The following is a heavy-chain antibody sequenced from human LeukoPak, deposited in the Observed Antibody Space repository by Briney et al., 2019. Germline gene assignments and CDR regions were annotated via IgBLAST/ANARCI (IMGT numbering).Heavy chain of an antibody. D-gene: IGHD6-13*01. Sequence: GGSLRLSCAASGFTVSSNYMSWVRRAPGKGLEWVSVIYSGGSTYYADSVKGRFTISRDNSKNTLYLQMNSLRAEDTAVYYCAREQSAAAGYYYYGMDVWGQGTTVTVSS. CDR3: AREQSAAAGYYYYGMDV. CDR1: GFTVSSNY. CDR2: IYSGGST. V-gene: IGHV3-66*01. J-gene: IGHJ6*02.